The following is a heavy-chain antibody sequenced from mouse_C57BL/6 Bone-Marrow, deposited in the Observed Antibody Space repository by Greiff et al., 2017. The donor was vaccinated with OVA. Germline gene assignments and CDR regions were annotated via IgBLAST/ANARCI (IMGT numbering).Heavy chain of an antibody. J-gene: IGHJ4*01. D-gene: IGHD1-1*01. V-gene: IGHV5-6*01. CDR2: ISSGGSYT. CDR1: GFTFSSYG. CDR3: ARQVGYGSAMDY. Sequence: EVQVVESGGDLVKPGGSLKLSCAASGFTFSSYGMSWVRQTPDKRLEWVATISSGGSYTYYPDSVKGRFTISRDNAKNTLYLQMSSRQSEDTAMYYCARQVGYGSAMDYWGKGTSVTVSS.